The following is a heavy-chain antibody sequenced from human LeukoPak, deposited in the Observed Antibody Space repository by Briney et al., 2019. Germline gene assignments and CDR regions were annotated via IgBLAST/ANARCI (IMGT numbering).Heavy chain of an antibody. Sequence: GGSLRLSCAASGFTFSSYAMSWVRQAPGKGLEWVSSISSSSGYIYYADSVKGRFTISRDNAKNSLYLQMNSLRAEDTAVYYCASPHYYGSGSYEQFDYWGQGTLVTVSS. CDR1: GFTFSSYA. J-gene: IGHJ4*02. V-gene: IGHV3-21*01. CDR3: ASPHYYGSGSYEQFDY. CDR2: ISSSSGYI. D-gene: IGHD3-10*01.